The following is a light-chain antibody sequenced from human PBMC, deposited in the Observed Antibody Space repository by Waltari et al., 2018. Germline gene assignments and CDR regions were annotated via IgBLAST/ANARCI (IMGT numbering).Light chain of an antibody. CDR1: QDIYNS. V-gene: IGKV1-33*01. CDR3: QQYDTPLS. CDR2: GAS. J-gene: IGKJ4*01. Sequence: ITCQANQDIYNSLTWYQQKPGKAPNLLIYGASNLEPGVPSSFSGSGSGTHFTFTISSLQPDDFATYYCQQYDTPLSFGGGTKVAIK.